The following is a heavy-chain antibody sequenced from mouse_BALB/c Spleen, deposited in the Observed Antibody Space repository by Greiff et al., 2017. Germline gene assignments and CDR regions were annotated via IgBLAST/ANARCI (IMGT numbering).Heavy chain of an antibody. CDR2: ISNLAYSI. D-gene: IGHD2-1*01. V-gene: IGHV5-15*02. J-gene: IGHJ3*01. CDR1: GFTFSDYG. CDR3: ARYEDGNYFAY. Sequence: EVMLVESGGGLVQPGGSRKLSCAASGFTFSDYGMAWVRQAPGKGPEWVAFISNLAYSIYYADTVTGRFTISRENAKNTLYLEMSSLRSEDTAMYYCARYEDGNYFAYWGQGTLVTVSA.